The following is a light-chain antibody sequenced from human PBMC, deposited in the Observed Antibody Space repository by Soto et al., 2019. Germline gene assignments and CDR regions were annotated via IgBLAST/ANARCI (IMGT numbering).Light chain of an antibody. Sequence: FQMTQSPSSLSASLGDRVTITCRASQTISSYLNCYQQKPGRAPKLLIYAASNLESGVPSRFSGSGSGTDFTLTISSLQPEDFATYYCQQSYSTWTFAQGTKV. CDR1: QTISSY. J-gene: IGKJ1*01. CDR2: AAS. CDR3: QQSYSTWT. V-gene: IGKV1-39*01.